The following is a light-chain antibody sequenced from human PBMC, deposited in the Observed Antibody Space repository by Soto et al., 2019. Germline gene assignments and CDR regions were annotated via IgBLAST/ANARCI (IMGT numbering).Light chain of an antibody. J-gene: IGKJ4*01. CDR1: QSVDSSY. CDR3: QHRINWPLT. Sequence: VLTQSPGTLSLSPGARATLPCRASQSVDSSYLAWQQQKPGQAPRLLNDGASSRATGIPDRFSGSGSGTDFTLTISIIEPEVFAVYYCQHRINWPLTFGGGTKVDIK. V-gene: IGKV3D-20*02. CDR2: GAS.